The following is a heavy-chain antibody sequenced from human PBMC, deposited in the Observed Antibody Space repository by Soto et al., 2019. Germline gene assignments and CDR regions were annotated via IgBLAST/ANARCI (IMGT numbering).Heavy chain of an antibody. CDR3: ARSPRTAAAPNEANFDY. Sequence: PGGSLRLSCAASGFTFSDYYMSWIRQAPGKGLEWVSYISSSGSTIYYADSVKGRFTISRDNAKNSLYLQMNNLRAEDTAVYYCARSPRTAAAPNEANFDYWGQGTLVTVSS. D-gene: IGHD6-13*01. CDR1: GFTFSDYY. CDR2: ISSSGSTI. V-gene: IGHV3-11*01. J-gene: IGHJ4*02.